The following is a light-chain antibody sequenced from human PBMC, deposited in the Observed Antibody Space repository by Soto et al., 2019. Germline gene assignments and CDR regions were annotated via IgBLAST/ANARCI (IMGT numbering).Light chain of an antibody. CDR2: AAS. CDR1: QTISTY. J-gene: IGKJ5*01. V-gene: IGKV1-39*01. Sequence: EIQMTESPSSLSASVGNRVTITCRASQTISTYLNWYQQKPGKAPKLLIYAASSLQSGVPSRFSGSASGTDFTLTIHSLQPEDFATYFCQQSYTTPVTFGQGTRLEIK. CDR3: QQSYTTPVT.